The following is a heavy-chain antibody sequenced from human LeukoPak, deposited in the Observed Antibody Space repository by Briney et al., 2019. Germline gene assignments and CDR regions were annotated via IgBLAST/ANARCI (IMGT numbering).Heavy chain of an antibody. Sequence: SETLSLTCTVSGGSISSGDYYWSWIRQPPGKGLEWIGYIYYSESTYYNPSLKSRVSISVGTSKNQFSLKLSSVTAADTAVYYCARTDTAMVTGFGYWGQGTLVTVSS. CDR1: GGSISSGDYY. CDR3: ARTDTAMVTGFGY. V-gene: IGHV4-30-4*08. D-gene: IGHD5-18*01. J-gene: IGHJ4*02. CDR2: IYYSEST.